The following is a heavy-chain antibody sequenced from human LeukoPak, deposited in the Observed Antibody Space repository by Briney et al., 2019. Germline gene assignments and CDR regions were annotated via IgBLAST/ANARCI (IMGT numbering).Heavy chain of an antibody. CDR1: EFTFSSFD. Sequence: GGSPRLSCAASEFTFSSFDMHWVRQPTGQGLEWVSTIGTASDAYYPGSVEGRFTLSRDNAKNSLYLQMNSLTAGDTAVYYCARGPPRGKYYYMDVWGKGTTVTVSS. CDR2: IGTASDA. V-gene: IGHV3-13*01. J-gene: IGHJ6*03. CDR3: ARGPPRGKYYYMDV. D-gene: IGHD1-1*01.